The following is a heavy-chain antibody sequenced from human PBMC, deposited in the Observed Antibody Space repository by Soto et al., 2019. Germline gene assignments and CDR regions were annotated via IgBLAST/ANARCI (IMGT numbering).Heavy chain of an antibody. J-gene: IGHJ3*02. CDR3: ARLWNWNYGLGAFDI. CDR2: IWYDGSNK. D-gene: IGHD1-7*01. V-gene: IGHV3-33*01. Sequence: QVQLVESGGGVVQPGRSLRLSCAASGFTFSSYGMHWVRQAPGKGLEWVAVIWYDGSNKYYADSVKGRFTISRDNSKNTLYLLMNSLRAEDTAVYYCARLWNWNYGLGAFDIWGQGTMVTVSS. CDR1: GFTFSSYG.